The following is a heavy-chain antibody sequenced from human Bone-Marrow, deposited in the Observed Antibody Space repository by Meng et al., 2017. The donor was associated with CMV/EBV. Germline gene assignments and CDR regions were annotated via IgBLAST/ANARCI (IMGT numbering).Heavy chain of an antibody. CDR1: GGSISSYY. Sequence: SETLSLTCTVSGGSISSYYWSWIRQPPGKGLEWIGYIYYSGSTNYNPSLKSRVTISVDTSKNQFSPKLSSVTAADTAVYYCARGGYGGNSRGWFDPWGQGTLVTVSS. CDR2: IYYSGST. J-gene: IGHJ5*02. CDR3: ARGGYGGNSRGWFDP. D-gene: IGHD4-23*01. V-gene: IGHV4-59*01.